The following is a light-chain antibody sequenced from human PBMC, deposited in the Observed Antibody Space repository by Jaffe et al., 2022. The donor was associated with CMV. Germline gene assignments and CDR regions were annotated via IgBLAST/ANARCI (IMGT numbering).Light chain of an antibody. CDR3: DTWDSHTRV. CDR2: IESGGNY. CDR1: SGHSDYI. V-gene: IGLV4-60*03. J-gene: IGLJ3*02. Sequence: QPVLTQSSSASASLGSSVKLTCTLNSGHSDYIVAWHQHHPGTAPRYLMRIESGGNYNTGSGVPDRFSGSASGADRYLTISNLQSEDEADYYCDTWDSHTRVFGGGTKLTV.